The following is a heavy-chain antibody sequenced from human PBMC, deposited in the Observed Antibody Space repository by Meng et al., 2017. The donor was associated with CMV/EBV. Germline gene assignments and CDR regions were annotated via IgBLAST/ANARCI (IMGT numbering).Heavy chain of an antibody. V-gene: IGHV3-74*01. CDR1: GFTFSSYS. Sequence: GESLKISCAASGFTFSSYSMNWVRQAPGKGLVWVSRINSDGSSTSYADSVKGRFTISRDNAKNTLYLQMNSLRAEDTAVYYCASQSYWGQGTLVTVSS. CDR2: INSDGSST. CDR3: ASQSY. J-gene: IGHJ4*02.